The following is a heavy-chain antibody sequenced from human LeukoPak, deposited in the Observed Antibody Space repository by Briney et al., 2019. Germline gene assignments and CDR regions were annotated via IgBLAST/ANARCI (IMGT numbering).Heavy chain of an antibody. CDR1: GGSISSYY. D-gene: IGHD2/OR15-2a*01. V-gene: IGHV4-59*01. J-gene: IGHJ3*02. CDR3: ARVSTMQAFDI. CDR2: IYYSGST. Sequence: PSETLSLTCTVSGGSISSYYWSWIRQPPGKGLEWIGYIYYSGSTNYNPSLKSRVTISVDTSKNQFSLKLSSVTAADTAVYYCARVSTMQAFDIWGQGTMVTVSS.